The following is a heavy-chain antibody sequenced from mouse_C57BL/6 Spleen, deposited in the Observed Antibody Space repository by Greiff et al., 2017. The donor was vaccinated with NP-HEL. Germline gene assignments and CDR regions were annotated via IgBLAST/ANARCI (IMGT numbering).Heavy chain of an antibody. CDR2: ISNLAYSI. V-gene: IGHV5-15*01. Sequence: EVKVVESGGGLVQPGGSLKLSCAASGFTFSDYGMAWVRQAPRKGPEWVAFISNLAYSIYYADTVTGRFTISRENAKNTLYLEMSSLRSEDTAMYYCARQGYYGSSYPHRYFDVWGTGTTVTVSS. D-gene: IGHD1-1*01. CDR1: GFTFSDYG. J-gene: IGHJ1*03. CDR3: ARQGYYGSSYPHRYFDV.